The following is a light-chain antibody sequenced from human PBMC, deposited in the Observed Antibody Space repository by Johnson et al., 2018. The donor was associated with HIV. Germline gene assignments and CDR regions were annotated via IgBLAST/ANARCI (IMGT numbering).Light chain of an antibody. Sequence: QSVLTQPPSVSAAPGQKVTISCSGSRSNIGNNYVSWYQQFPGTAPKLLISNNDKRPSGIPDRFSGSRSGTSATLGITGLLTGDEADYYCGTWDSSLSAYVFGTGTKVTV. V-gene: IGLV1-51*01. CDR2: NND. CDR1: RSNIGNNY. J-gene: IGLJ1*01. CDR3: GTWDSSLSAYV.